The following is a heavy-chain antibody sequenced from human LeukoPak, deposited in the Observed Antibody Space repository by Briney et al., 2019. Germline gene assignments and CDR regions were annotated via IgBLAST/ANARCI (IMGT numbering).Heavy chain of an antibody. CDR2: ISGSGGST. J-gene: IGHJ6*02. Sequence: GGSLRLSCAASGFSFSRYAMSWVRQAPGKGLEWVSVISGSGGSTYYAGSVKGRFTISRDNSKNTLYLQMNSLRAEDTAVYYCAMKHDYGDYLRPYYYYYYGMDVWGQGTTVTVSS. V-gene: IGHV3-23*01. D-gene: IGHD4-17*01. CDR3: AMKHDYGDYLRPYYYYYYGMDV. CDR1: GFSFSRYA.